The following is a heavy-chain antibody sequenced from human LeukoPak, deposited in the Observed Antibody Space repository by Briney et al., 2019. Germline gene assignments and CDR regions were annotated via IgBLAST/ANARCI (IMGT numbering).Heavy chain of an antibody. CDR2: ISYDGSNK. J-gene: IGHJ6*02. D-gene: IGHD1-26*01. CDR3: ARDCFVGATLYYYYGMDV. Sequence: GRSLRLSCAASGFTFSSYAMHWVRQAPGKGLEWVAVISYDGSNKYYADSVKGRFTISRDNSKNTLYLQMNSLRAEDTAVYYCARDCFVGATLYYYYGMDVWGQGTTVTVSS. CDR1: GFTFSSYA. V-gene: IGHV3-30-3*01.